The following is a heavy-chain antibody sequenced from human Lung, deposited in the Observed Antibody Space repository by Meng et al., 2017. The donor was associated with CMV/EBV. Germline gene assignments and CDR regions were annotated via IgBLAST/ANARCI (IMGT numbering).Heavy chain of an antibody. CDR3: ARELGYCSSTSCYTYYYYGMDV. J-gene: IGHJ6*02. V-gene: IGHV4-34*01. CDR1: GGSFSGYY. CDR2: INHSGST. Sequence: SQTLSLTXAVYGGSFSGYYWSWIRQPPGKGLEWIGEINHSGSTNYNPSLKGRVTISVDTSKNQFSLKLSSVTAADTAVYYCARELGYCSSTSCYTYYYYGMDVWGQGTTVXVSS. D-gene: IGHD2-2*02.